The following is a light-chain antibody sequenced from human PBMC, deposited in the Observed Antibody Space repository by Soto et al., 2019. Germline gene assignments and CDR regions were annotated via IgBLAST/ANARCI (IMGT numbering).Light chain of an antibody. J-gene: IGKJ1*01. CDR1: QNIGSW. CDR2: KAS. Sequence: DIQMTQSPSTLSASVGDRVSITCRASQNIGSWLAWYQQKAGKAPKLLIYKASTLESGVPSRFSGSGSGTEFTLTISGLQPDDFATYYCQQYNTFNMWTFGQGTK. CDR3: QQYNTFNMWT. V-gene: IGKV1-5*03.